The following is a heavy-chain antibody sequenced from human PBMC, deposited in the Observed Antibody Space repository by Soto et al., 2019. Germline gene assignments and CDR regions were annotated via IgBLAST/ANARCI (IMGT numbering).Heavy chain of an antibody. D-gene: IGHD6-13*01. V-gene: IGHV3-7*01. J-gene: IGHJ4*02. Sequence: GGSLRLSCAASGFTFSSYWMSWVRQAPGKGLEWVANIKQDGSEKYYADSVKGRFTISRDNAKNSLYLQMNSLRAEDTAVYYCARSEGVRIAAAGFDYWGQGTLVTVSS. CDR3: ARSEGVRIAAAGFDY. CDR1: GFTFSSYW. CDR2: IKQDGSEK.